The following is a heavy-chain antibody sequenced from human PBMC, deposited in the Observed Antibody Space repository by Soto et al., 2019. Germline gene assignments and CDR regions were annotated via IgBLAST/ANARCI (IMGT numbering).Heavy chain of an antibody. V-gene: IGHV4-31*03. CDR3: ARGSAYYYFFDH. J-gene: IGHJ4*02. CDR1: GDSVSTDDYY. D-gene: IGHD3-22*01. CDR2: IYYSGRT. Sequence: SETLSLTCTVSGDSVSTDDYYWSWIRHLPGEGLEWIGYIYYSGRTHYNPSLKSRVSMTVDTSNNHFSLKLTSVTAADTAVYYCARGSAYYYFFDHWGLGTLVTVSS.